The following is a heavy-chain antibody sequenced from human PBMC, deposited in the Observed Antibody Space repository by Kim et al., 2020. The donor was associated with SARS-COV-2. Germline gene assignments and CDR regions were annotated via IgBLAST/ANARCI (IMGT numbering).Heavy chain of an antibody. J-gene: IGHJ6*02. Sequence: ADAVKGGFTISRDNSKNTLYLQMNSLRAEDTAVYYCAKGMVYVWGPTGYYGMDVWGQGTTVTVSS. V-gene: IGHV3-30*02. CDR3: AKGMVYVWGPTGYYGMDV. D-gene: IGHD2-8*01.